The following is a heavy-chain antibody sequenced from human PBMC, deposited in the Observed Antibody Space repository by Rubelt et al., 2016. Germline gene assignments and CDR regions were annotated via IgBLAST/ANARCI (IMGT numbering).Heavy chain of an antibody. V-gene: IGHV3-21*01. J-gene: IGHJ4*02. CDR3: ASDNEGS. CDR1: GFTFSRYV. D-gene: IGHD3-10*01. CDR2: ISSGSSRT. Sequence: EVQLVESGGGLVQPGGSLRLSCVASGFTFSRYVMHWVRQGPGQGPVWVASISSGSSRTYYAASVEGRFTISRDNTKDSLYLQMNSLGVEDTALYYCASDNEGSWGQGTRVTVTS.